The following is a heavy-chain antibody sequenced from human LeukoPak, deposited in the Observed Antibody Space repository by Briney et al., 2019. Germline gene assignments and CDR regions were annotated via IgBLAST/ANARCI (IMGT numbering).Heavy chain of an antibody. D-gene: IGHD3-16*02. CDR3: ARSYRSREFDY. CDR2: ISAYNGNT. V-gene: IGHV1-18*01. J-gene: IGHJ4*02. Sequence: ASVKVYCKASGYTFTSYGISWVRKTPGQGLGWMGWISAYNGNTNYAQKFQGRVTMTTDTSTSTAYMELRNLRSDDTAVYYCARSYRSREFDYWGQGTLVTVSS. CDR1: GYTFTSYG.